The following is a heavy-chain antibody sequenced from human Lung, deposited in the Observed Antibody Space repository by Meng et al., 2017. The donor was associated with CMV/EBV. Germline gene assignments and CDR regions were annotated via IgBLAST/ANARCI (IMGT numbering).Heavy chain of an antibody. J-gene: IGHJ3*02. CDR2: IHNSGST. CDR3: TRGYSGIDIYAFDI. V-gene: IGHV4-61*01. CDR1: GGSVISGSYY. D-gene: IGHD1-26*01. Sequence: GSLRLSCSVSGGSVISGSYYWSWIRQSPGKGLQWIGYIHNSGSTKYNPSLKSRVTISVDTPKNQFSLRLRFVTAADTAVYYCTRGYSGIDIYAFDIWGQGTLVTGSS.